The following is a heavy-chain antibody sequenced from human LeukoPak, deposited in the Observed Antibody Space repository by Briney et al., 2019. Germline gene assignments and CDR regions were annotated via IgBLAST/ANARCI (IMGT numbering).Heavy chain of an antibody. Sequence: ASVKVSCKASGGTFSSYAISWVRQAPGQGLEWVGGIIPIFGTANYAQKFQGRVTITTDESTSTAYMELSSLRSKDTAVYYCAANKYCTNGVCYFNAFDIWGQGTMVTVSS. D-gene: IGHD2-8*01. CDR3: AANKYCTNGVCYFNAFDI. CDR2: IIPIFGTA. J-gene: IGHJ3*02. V-gene: IGHV1-69*05. CDR1: GGTFSSYA.